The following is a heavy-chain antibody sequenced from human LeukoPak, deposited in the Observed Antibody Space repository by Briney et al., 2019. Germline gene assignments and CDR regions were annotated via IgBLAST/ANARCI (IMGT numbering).Heavy chain of an antibody. CDR1: GFTVSSNY. CDR2: IYSGGST. Sequence: GGSLRLSCAASGFTVSSNYMSWVRQAPGKGLVWVSVIYSGGSTYYADSVKGRFTISRDNSKNTLYLQMNSLRAEDTAVYYCARDLLGWFDPWGQGTLVTVSS. J-gene: IGHJ5*02. CDR3: ARDLLGWFDP. V-gene: IGHV3-53*01. D-gene: IGHD2-15*01.